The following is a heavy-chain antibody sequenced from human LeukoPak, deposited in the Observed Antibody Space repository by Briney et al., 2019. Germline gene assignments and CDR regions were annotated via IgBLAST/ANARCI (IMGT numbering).Heavy chain of an antibody. V-gene: IGHV1-18*01. CDR1: GYTFTTYD. Sequence: ASVKVSCKASGYTFTTYDISWVRQAPGQGLEWMGWISTYNGNTNYAQKFQGRGTMTADTSTSTAYMELRSLRSDDTAVYYCAKKGYCSGGSCYGWVDYWGQGTLVTVSS. CDR3: AKKGYCSGGSCYGWVDY. D-gene: IGHD2-15*01. CDR2: ISTYNGNT. J-gene: IGHJ4*02.